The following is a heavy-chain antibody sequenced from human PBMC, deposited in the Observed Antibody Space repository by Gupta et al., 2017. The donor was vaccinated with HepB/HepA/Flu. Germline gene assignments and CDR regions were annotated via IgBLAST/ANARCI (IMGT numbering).Heavy chain of an antibody. D-gene: IGHD3/OR15-3a*01. Sequence: EVQLLESGGGLVQPGGSLRLSCAASVLTFSSSAMSWVRQAPGKGLGWVSRISASGGSTYSADSVKGRFTISRDNSKNTLYLQMNSLRAEDTAVYYCAKRHDFWNAFDVWGQGTMVTVSS. CDR3: AKRHDFWNAFDV. V-gene: IGHV3-23*01. CDR1: VLTFSSSA. CDR2: ISASGGST. J-gene: IGHJ3*01.